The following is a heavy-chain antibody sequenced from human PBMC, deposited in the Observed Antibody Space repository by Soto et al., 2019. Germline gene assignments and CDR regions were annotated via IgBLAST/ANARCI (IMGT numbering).Heavy chain of an antibody. V-gene: IGHV3-23*01. CDR2: ISGSGGST. D-gene: IGHD3-10*01. J-gene: IGHJ6*02. CDR3: TTDSRMVRGVIIDYYYYYGMYV. Sequence: PGGSLRRSCAASGFTFSRYAMHWVRQAPGKGLEWVSAISGSGGSTYYADSVKGRFTISRDNSKNTLYLQMNSLKTEDTAVYYYTTDSRMVRGVIIDYYYYYGMYVWGQGTTVTVS. CDR1: GFTFSRYA.